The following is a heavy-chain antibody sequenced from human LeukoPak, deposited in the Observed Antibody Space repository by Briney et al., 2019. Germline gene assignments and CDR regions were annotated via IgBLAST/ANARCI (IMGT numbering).Heavy chain of an antibody. J-gene: IGHJ1*01. Sequence: SETLSLTCTVSGGSVSSGSYYWSWIRQPAGKGLEWIGRIYTSGSTNYNPSLKSRVTISVDTSKNQFSLKLSSVTAADTAVYYCARSTDYGDYGYFQHWGQGTLVTVSS. D-gene: IGHD4-17*01. CDR1: GGSVSSGSYY. V-gene: IGHV4-61*02. CDR3: ARSTDYGDYGYFQH. CDR2: IYTSGST.